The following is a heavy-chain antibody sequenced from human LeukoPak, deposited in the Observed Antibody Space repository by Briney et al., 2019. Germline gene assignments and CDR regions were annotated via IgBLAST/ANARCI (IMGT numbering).Heavy chain of an antibody. Sequence: ASVKVSCKASGYTFTGYYMHWVRQAPGLGLEWMGWINPNSGGTNYAQKFQGRVTMTRDTSISTAYMELSRLRSDDTAVYYCARGTIFGVVSPDYWGQGTLVTVSS. J-gene: IGHJ4*02. D-gene: IGHD3-3*01. V-gene: IGHV1-2*02. CDR3: ARGTIFGVVSPDY. CDR2: INPNSGGT. CDR1: GYTFTGYY.